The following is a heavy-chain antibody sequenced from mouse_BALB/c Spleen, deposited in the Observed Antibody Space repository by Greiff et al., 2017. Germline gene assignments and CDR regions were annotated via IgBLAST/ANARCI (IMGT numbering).Heavy chain of an antibody. D-gene: IGHD2-3*01. J-gene: IGHJ4*01. CDR3: ARSLDGYYAMDY. CDR1: GYTFTDYA. CDR2: ISTYSCNT. Sequence: VQLQESGPELVRPGVSVKISCKGSGYTFTDYAMHWVKQSHAKSLEWIGVISTYSCNTNYNQKFKGKATMTVDKSSSTAYMELARLTSEDSAIYYCARSLDGYYAMDYWGQGTSVTVSS. V-gene: IGHV1-67*01.